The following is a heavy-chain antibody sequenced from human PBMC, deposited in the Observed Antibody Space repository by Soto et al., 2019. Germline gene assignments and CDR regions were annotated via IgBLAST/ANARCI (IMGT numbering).Heavy chain of an antibody. V-gene: IGHV1-2*04. CDR3: AREVQPQGYYYGMDV. D-gene: IGHD5-18*01. Sequence: ASVKVSCKASGYTFTGYYMHWVRQAPGQGLEWMGWINPNSGGTNYAQKFQGWVTMTRDTSISTAYMELSRLRSDDTAVYYCAREVQPQGYYYGMDVWGQGTTVTVSS. CDR2: INPNSGGT. J-gene: IGHJ6*02. CDR1: GYTFTGYY.